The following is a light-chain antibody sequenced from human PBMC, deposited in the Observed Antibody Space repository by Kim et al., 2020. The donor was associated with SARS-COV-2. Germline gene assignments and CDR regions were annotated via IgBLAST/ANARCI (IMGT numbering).Light chain of an antibody. CDR1: QGISSY. V-gene: IGKV1-9*01. CDR2: ASS. J-gene: IGKJ4*01. Sequence: ASVGGSVNISCQATQGISSYFAWYQVKPGKAPKLLIYASSTLQSWVPSRFSGSGSGTDFSLTISSLQPADFATYYCQQLNSSPLTFGGGTKVDIK. CDR3: QQLNSSPLT.